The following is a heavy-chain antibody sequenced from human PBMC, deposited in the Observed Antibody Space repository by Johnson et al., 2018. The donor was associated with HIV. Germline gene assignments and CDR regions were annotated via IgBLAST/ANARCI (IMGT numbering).Heavy chain of an antibody. Sequence: VQLVESGGGVVRPGGSLRLSCAASGFAFDDYGMSWVRQAPGKGLDWVSGINWNGGSTGYADSVKGRFTISRDNAKNSLYLQMNSLRAEDTALYYCARATYYYDSGGYLGDAFDIWGQGTMVTVSS. CDR2: INWNGGST. CDR3: ARATYYYDSGGYLGDAFDI. J-gene: IGHJ3*02. D-gene: IGHD3-22*01. V-gene: IGHV3-20*04. CDR1: GFAFDDYG.